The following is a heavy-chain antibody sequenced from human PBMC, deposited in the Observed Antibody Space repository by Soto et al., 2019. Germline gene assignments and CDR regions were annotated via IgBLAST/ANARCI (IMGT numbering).Heavy chain of an antibody. CDR2: IYHSGIT. V-gene: IGHV4-59*01. CDR3: GRMSLFYFFDS. J-gene: IGHJ4*01. D-gene: IGHD3-10*01. Sequence: PSETLSLTCPVSSDSMTSYYWSWIRQPPGKGLECIGYIYHSGITNYNPSLKSRVTISLDTSKTQFSLRLSFVTAADTAVYYCGRMSLFYFFDSWGQGTLVTVSS. CDR1: SDSMTSYY.